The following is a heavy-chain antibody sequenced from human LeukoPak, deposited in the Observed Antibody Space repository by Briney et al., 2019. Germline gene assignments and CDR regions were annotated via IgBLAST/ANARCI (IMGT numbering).Heavy chain of an antibody. J-gene: IGHJ4*02. CDR1: GFTFSSYE. Sequence: GGSLRLSCAASGFTFSSYEMNWVRQAPGKGLEWVSYISSSGSTIYYADSVKGRFTISRDNAKNSLYLQMNSLRAEDTAVYYCAGADSYGPCGYWGQGTLVTVSS. CDR2: ISSSGSTI. CDR3: AGADSYGPCGY. D-gene: IGHD5-18*01. V-gene: IGHV3-48*03.